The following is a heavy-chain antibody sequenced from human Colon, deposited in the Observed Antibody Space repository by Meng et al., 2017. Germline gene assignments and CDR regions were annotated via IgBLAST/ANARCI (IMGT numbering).Heavy chain of an antibody. J-gene: IGHJ6*02. V-gene: IGHV1-2*06. CDR2: INPNSGGT. D-gene: IGHD4-11*01. Sequence: ASVKVSCKASGYTFTGYYMHWVRQAPGQELEWMGRINPNSGGTNYAQKFQGRVTMTRDTSISTAYMELSRLRSDDTAVYYCARAARIYSNYGMDVWGQGTTVTVSS. CDR3: ARAARIYSNYGMDV. CDR1: GYTFTGYY.